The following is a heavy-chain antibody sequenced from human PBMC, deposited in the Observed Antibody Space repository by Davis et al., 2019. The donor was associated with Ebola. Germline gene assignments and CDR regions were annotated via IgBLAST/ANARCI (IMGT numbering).Heavy chain of an antibody. V-gene: IGHV3-30*04. CDR2: ISYDGSNK. J-gene: IGHJ4*02. CDR3: AKDPGMEN. CDR1: GFTFTIYA. D-gene: IGHD6-13*01. Sequence: GESLKISCAASGFTFTIYAMHWVRHAPGKGLEWVAVISYDGSNKYYADSVKGRFTISRDNSNNTLHLQMNSLRAEDTAIYFCAKDPGMENWGQGTLVTVSS.